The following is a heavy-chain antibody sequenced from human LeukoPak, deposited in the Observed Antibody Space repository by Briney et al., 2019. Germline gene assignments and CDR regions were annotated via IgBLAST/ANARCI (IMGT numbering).Heavy chain of an antibody. CDR3: ARLGIYLRRDY. CDR1: GGSISNYY. Sequence: PSETLSLTCTVSGGSISNYYWSWIRQPAGKGLEWIGRIYTSGSTSSNPSLKSRVTMSADMSKNQFSLKLNSVTAADTAVYYCARLGIYLRRDYWGQGTLVTVSS. CDR2: IYTSGST. V-gene: IGHV4-4*07. D-gene: IGHD1-26*01. J-gene: IGHJ4*02.